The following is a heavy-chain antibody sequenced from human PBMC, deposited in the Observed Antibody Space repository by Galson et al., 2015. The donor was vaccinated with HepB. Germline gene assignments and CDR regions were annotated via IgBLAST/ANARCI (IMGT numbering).Heavy chain of an antibody. D-gene: IGHD3-22*01. J-gene: IGHJ4*02. V-gene: IGHV5-51*03. CDR1: GYIFTSFW. CDR2: IYPADSDT. CDR3: ATAAHDSSGYYPL. Sequence: QSGAEVKKPGESLKISCKGSGYIFTSFWIGWVRQMPGKGLEWMGIIYPADSDTTYSPSFQGQASFSVDKSTSTAYLQWGSLQASDTAMYFCATAAHDSSGYYPLWGQGTLVTVSS.